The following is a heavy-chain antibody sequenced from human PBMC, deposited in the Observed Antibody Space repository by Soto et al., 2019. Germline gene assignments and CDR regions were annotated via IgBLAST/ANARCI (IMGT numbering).Heavy chain of an antibody. Sequence: EASVKVSCKASGYTFTAYDIYWVRQAPGQGLEWMGWIRAYNGDTNYAQKFQTRVTMTTDKSTDTAYMDLRSLTSGDTAIYYCARAGAAPYYYYSLDVWGQGTTVTVSS. V-gene: IGHV1-18*01. J-gene: IGHJ6*02. CDR3: ARAGAAPYYYYSLDV. CDR2: IRAYNGDT. CDR1: GYTFTAYD. D-gene: IGHD3-22*01.